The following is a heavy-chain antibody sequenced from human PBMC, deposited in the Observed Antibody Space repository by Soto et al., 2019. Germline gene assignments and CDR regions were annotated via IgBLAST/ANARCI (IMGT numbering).Heavy chain of an antibody. D-gene: IGHD6-25*01. Sequence: GGSLRLSCAASGFTFSSYSMNWVRQAPGKGLEWVSSISSSSSYIYYADSVKGRFTISRDNAKNSLYLQMNSLRAEDTAVYYCARGRGRDNYYYYYYMDVWGKGTTVTVSS. J-gene: IGHJ6*03. CDR2: ISSSSSYI. V-gene: IGHV3-21*01. CDR1: GFTFSSYS. CDR3: ARGRGRDNYYYYYYMDV.